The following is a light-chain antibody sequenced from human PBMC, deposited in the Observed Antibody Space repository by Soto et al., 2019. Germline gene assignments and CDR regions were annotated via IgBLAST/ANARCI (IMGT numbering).Light chain of an antibody. V-gene: IGKV3-11*01. CDR3: VQRSVWPWT. CDR1: QSVGRY. J-gene: IGKJ1*01. CDR2: DTS. Sequence: EIVLTQSPATLSLSPGERGTLSCRASQSVGRYLAWYQHKPGQPPRLLIYDTSNRAPGTPGRFGGSGSGTDFTLTISSLEPEDFAVYHCVQRSVWPWTVGQGTKVEVK.